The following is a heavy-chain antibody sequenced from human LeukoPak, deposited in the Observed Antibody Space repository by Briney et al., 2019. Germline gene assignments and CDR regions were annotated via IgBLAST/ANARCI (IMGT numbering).Heavy chain of an antibody. CDR3: ARTLTDFWSAYGH. V-gene: IGHV4-4*07. D-gene: IGHD3-3*01. Sequence: SETLSLTCSISGGTFSSNYWGWIRQPAGKGLEWIGQTYSSGNANYNPSLKSRVTISADKSKNQFFLNLRSVTAADTAVYYCARTLTDFWSAYGHWGQGTLVSVSS. J-gene: IGHJ4*02. CDR1: GGTFSSNY. CDR2: TYSSGNA.